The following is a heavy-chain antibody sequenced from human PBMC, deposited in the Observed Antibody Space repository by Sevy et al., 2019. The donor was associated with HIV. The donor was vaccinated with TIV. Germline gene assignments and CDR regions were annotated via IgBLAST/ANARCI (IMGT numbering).Heavy chain of an antibody. V-gene: IGHV3-21*01. CDR3: ASLPSSSFYYYYGMDV. CDR1: GFTFSSYS. D-gene: IGHD6-6*01. Sequence: GESLKISCAASGFTFSSYSMNWVRQAPGKGLEWVSSISSSSSYIYYADSVKGRFTISRDNAKISLYLQMNSLRAEDTAVYYCASLPSSSFYYYYGMDVWGQGTTVTVSS. CDR2: ISSSSSYI. J-gene: IGHJ6*02.